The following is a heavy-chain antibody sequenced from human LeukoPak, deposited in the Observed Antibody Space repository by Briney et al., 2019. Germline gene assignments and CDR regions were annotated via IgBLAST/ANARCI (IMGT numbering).Heavy chain of an antibody. V-gene: IGHV4-39*01. CDR3: ARRGYYTNHIDY. CDR1: GGSISSSSYY. J-gene: IGHJ4*02. Sequence: SETLSLTCTVSGGSISSSSYYWGWIRQPPGKGLEWIGSIYYSGNTYYNPSLKSRVTMPVDTSRNQFSLKLSSVTAADTAVYYCARRGYYTNHIDYWGQGTLVTVSS. CDR2: IYYSGNT. D-gene: IGHD3-3*01.